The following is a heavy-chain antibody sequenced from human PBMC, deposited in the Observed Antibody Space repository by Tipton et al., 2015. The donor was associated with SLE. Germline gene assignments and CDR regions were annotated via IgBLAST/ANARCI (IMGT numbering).Heavy chain of an antibody. D-gene: IGHD6-6*01. J-gene: IGHJ3*02. Sequence: GSLRLSCAASGFTFSSYSMNWVRQAPGKGLEWVSYISSSSSYTNYADSVKGRFTISRDNAKNSLYLQMNSLRAEDTAVYYCAREGSAQAFDIWGQGTMVTVSS. V-gene: IGHV3-21*05. CDR3: AREGSAQAFDI. CDR1: GFTFSSYS. CDR2: ISSSSSYT.